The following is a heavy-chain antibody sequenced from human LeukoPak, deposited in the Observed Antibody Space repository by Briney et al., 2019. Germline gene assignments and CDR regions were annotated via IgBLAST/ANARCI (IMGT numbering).Heavy chain of an antibody. CDR1: GYTFTGYY. Sequence: ASVKVSCKASGYTFTGYYMHWVRQAPGQGLEWMGWINPNSGGTNYAQTFQGRVTMTRDTSISTAYMELSRLRSDDTAVYYCARDLVDTAMVDWGQGTLVTVSS. CDR3: ARDLVDTAMVD. V-gene: IGHV1-2*02. J-gene: IGHJ4*02. CDR2: INPNSGGT. D-gene: IGHD5-18*01.